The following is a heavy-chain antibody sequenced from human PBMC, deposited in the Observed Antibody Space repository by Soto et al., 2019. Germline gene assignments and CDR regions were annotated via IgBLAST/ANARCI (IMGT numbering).Heavy chain of an antibody. CDR2: VSYSGRT. Sequence: QVQLRESGPGLVRPSETLSLSCSVSGASLNDFSWSWIRQPPGRGLEWIGYVSYSGRTTYSPSLTSRVTISLDTSKNAFSLNLTSMTAADTAIYYCARHFLGQARQRLFVDYWGQGNLATVSS. J-gene: IGHJ4*02. D-gene: IGHD3-3*01. CDR1: GASLNDFS. V-gene: IGHV4-59*08. CDR3: ARHFLGQARQRLFVDY.